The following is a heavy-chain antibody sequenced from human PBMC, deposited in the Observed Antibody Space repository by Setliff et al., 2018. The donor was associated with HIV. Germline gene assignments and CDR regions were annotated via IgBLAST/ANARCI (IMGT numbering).Heavy chain of an antibody. J-gene: IGHJ3*02. CDR3: AREPIGGDDAFGI. D-gene: IGHD2-21*02. Sequence: ASVKVSCKASGYTFTNYAIHWVRQAPGQRLEWMGWINPGNGNTKYSQKFQGRVTITRDTSATTAYMELSSLRSEDTAIFYCAREPIGGDDAFGIWGQGTMVTVSS. CDR1: GYTFTNYA. CDR2: INPGNGNT. V-gene: IGHV1-3*01.